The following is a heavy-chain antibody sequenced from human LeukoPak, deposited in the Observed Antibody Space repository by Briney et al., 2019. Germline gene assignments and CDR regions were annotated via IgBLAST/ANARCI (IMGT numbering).Heavy chain of an antibody. J-gene: IGHJ4*02. Sequence: SETLSLTCTVSGDSMTTAYWSWIRQPAGKGLEWLGRIYPSGTTNYNPSLKSRVTISVGTSNSQFSLKLTSMTAEDTAVYYCAKTPPYYYDSSGYYWGQETLVTVSS. CDR1: GDSMTTAY. V-gene: IGHV4-4*07. D-gene: IGHD3-22*01. CDR2: IYPSGTT. CDR3: AKTPPYYYDSSGYY.